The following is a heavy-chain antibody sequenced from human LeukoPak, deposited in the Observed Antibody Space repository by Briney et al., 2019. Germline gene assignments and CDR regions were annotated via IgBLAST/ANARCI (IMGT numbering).Heavy chain of an antibody. CDR2: IYKSGNP. J-gene: IGHJ4*02. CDR1: GGSIISGSYY. Sequence: SETLSLTCTVSGGSIISGSYYWSWIRQPAGKGLEWIGHIYKSGNPNYNPSLKSRVTISLDTSKNQFSLKLTSVTAADTAVYYCARDISDYWGQGTLVTVSS. CDR3: ARDISDY. V-gene: IGHV4-61*09.